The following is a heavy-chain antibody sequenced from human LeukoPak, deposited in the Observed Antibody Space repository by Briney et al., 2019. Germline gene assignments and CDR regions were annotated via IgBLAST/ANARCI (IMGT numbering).Heavy chain of an antibody. V-gene: IGHV3-7*01. CDR3: SYYYGSGSEYMDV. D-gene: IGHD3-10*01. Sequence: GGSLRLSCAASGFTFSSYWMSWVRQAPGKGLEWVANIKQDGSEKYYVDPVKGRFTISRDNAKNSLYLQMNSLRAEDTAVYYCSYYYGSGSEYMDVWGKGTTVTVSS. CDR1: GFTFSSYW. J-gene: IGHJ6*03. CDR2: IKQDGSEK.